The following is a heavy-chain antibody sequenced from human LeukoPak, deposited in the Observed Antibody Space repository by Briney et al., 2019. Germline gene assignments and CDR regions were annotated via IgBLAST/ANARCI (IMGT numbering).Heavy chain of an antibody. CDR3: ARDGYCSGGSCSFDY. CDR1: GGSISSGSYY. D-gene: IGHD2-15*01. J-gene: IGHJ4*02. CDR2: IYTSGIT. V-gene: IGHV4-61*02. Sequence: PSQTLSLXCTVSGGSISSGSYYWSWIRQPAGKGLEWIGRIYTSGITNYNPSLKSRVTISVDTSKNQFSLKLSSVTAADTAVYYCARDGYCSGGSCSFDYWGQGTLVTVSS.